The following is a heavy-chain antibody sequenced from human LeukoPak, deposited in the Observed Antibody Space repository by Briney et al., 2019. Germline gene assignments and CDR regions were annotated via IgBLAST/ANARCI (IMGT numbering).Heavy chain of an antibody. D-gene: IGHD5-18*01. CDR3: ASGSPAAMVTAGAFDY. J-gene: IGHJ4*02. V-gene: IGHV4-59*11. Sequence: SETLSLTCTVSGGSISSHYWSWIRQPPGKGLEWIGYIYYSGSTNYNPSLKSRVTISVDTSKNQFSLKLSSVTAADTAVYYCASGSPAAMVTAGAFDYWGQGTLVTVSS. CDR1: GGSISSHY. CDR2: IYYSGST.